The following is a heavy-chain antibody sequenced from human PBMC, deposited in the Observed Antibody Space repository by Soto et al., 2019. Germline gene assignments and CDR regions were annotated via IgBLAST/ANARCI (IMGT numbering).Heavy chain of an antibody. Sequence: ASVKVSCKASGGTFSSYTISWVRQAPGQGLEWMGRIIPILGIANYAQKFQGRVTITADKSTSTAYMELSSLRSEDTAVYYCYSYYDSSGYRSFDIWGQGTMVNVSS. CDR1: GGTFSSYT. J-gene: IGHJ3*02. V-gene: IGHV1-69*02. D-gene: IGHD3-22*01. CDR2: IIPILGIA. CDR3: YSYYDSSGYRSFDI.